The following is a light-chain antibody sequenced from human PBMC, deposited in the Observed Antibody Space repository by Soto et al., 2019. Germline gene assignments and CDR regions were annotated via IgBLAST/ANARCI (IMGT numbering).Light chain of an antibody. J-gene: IGLJ2*01. CDR1: SSDVGGYNY. Sequence: QSALTQPPSASGSPGQSVTISCTGTSSDVGGYNYVSWYQQHPGKAPKLMIYEVSKRPSGVHDRFSGSKSGNTASLTVSGLQAEDEADYYCSSYAGSDVVFGGGTQLTVL. V-gene: IGLV2-8*01. CDR2: EVS. CDR3: SSYAGSDVV.